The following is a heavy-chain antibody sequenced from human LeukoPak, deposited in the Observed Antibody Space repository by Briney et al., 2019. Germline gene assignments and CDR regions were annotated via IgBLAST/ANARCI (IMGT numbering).Heavy chain of an antibody. Sequence: ASVKVSCKAPGNTFINYYIHWVRQAPGQGLEWMGWINPDSGGTNYAQKFQGRVTMTRDMSISTAYMELSRLRSDDTAVYYCARDRSGYSYVRYWGQGTLVTVSS. CDR2: INPDSGGT. CDR1: GNTFINYY. D-gene: IGHD5-18*01. V-gene: IGHV1-2*02. J-gene: IGHJ4*02. CDR3: ARDRSGYSYVRY.